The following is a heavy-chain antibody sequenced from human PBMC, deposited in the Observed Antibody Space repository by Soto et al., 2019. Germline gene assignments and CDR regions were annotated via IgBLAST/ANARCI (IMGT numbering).Heavy chain of an antibody. CDR1: GYTFSSYG. CDR2: ISAYNGNT. D-gene: IGHD6-6*01. CDR3: ARGPSLEYSSSSGWFDP. Sequence: QVQLVQSGAEVKKPGASVKVSCKASGYTFSSYGISWVRQAPGQGLEWMGWISAYNGNTNYAQKLQGRVTMTTDTSTSTAYMELRSLRSDDTAVYYCARGPSLEYSSSSGWFDPWGQGTLVTVSS. V-gene: IGHV1-18*01. J-gene: IGHJ5*02.